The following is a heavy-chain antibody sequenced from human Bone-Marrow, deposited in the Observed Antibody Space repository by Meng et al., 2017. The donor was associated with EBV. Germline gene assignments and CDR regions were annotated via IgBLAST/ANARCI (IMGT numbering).Heavy chain of an antibody. CDR1: GGSFSDYY. V-gene: IGHV3-11*01. J-gene: IGHJ1*01. CDR3: AKSYALTTDQRYFQH. D-gene: IGHD3-16*01. CDR2: IGSSDNTM. Sequence: QVQLPQWGAGLLKPSETLSLTCAVYGGSFSDYYMSWIRQAPGKGLEWVSHIGSSDNTMYCADSVKGRFTISRDNAQNSLYLQMNSLTVEDTAVYYCAKSYALTTDQRYFQHWGQGTLVTVSS.